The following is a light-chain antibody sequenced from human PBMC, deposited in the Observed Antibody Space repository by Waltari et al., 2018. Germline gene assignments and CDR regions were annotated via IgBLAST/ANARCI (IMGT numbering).Light chain of an antibody. Sequence: DVVMTQSPDSLAVSLGARATINCKYSHSVFYSSNNKNYIAWYQQRPRQPPKLLISWASTRESGVPDRFTGSGSGTDFTLTISSLQAEDVAVYYCQQYYDTPLTFGGGTKVEIK. CDR2: WAS. V-gene: IGKV4-1*01. CDR3: QQYYDTPLT. CDR1: HSVFYSSNNKNY. J-gene: IGKJ4*01.